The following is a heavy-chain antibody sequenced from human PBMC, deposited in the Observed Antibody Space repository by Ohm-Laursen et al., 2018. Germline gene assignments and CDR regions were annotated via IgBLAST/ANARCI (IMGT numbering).Heavy chain of an antibody. J-gene: IGHJ4*02. D-gene: IGHD3-3*01. CDR2: IKQDGSEK. CDR3: AGNYDFWSGYLY. Sequence: SLRLSCAASGFSFSADWMYWVRQAPGKGLEWVANIKQDGSEKYYVDSVKGRFTISRDNAKNSLYLQMNSLRADDTAVYYCAGNYDFWSGYLYWGQGTLVTVSS. CDR1: GFSFSADW. V-gene: IGHV3-7*01.